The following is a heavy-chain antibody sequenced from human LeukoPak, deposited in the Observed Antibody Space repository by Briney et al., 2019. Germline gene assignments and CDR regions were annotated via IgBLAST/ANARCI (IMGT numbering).Heavy chain of an antibody. CDR2: INPNSGGT. V-gene: IGHV1-2*06. Sequence: ASVKVSCKASGYTFTGYYMHWVRQAPGQGLEWMGRINPNSGGTNYAQKFQGRVTMTRDTSISTAYMELSRLRSDDTAVYYCARERGYSYGHDDAFDIWGQGTMVTVSS. D-gene: IGHD5-18*01. CDR1: GYTFTGYY. CDR3: ARERGYSYGHDDAFDI. J-gene: IGHJ3*02.